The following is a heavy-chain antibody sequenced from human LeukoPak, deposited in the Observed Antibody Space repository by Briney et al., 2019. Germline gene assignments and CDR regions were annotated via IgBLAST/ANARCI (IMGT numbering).Heavy chain of an antibody. V-gene: IGHV4-59*01. J-gene: IGHJ3*02. Sequence: SSETLSLTCTVSGGSISSYYWSWIRQPPGKGLEWIGYIYYSGSTNYNPSLKSRVTISVDTSKNQFSLKLSSVTAADTAVYYCARDHTYYDILTGYSFGAFDIWGRGTMVTVSS. D-gene: IGHD3-9*01. CDR1: GGSISSYY. CDR2: IYYSGST. CDR3: ARDHTYYDILTGYSFGAFDI.